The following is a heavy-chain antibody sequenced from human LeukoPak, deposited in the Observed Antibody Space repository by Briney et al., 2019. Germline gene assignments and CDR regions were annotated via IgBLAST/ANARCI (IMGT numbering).Heavy chain of an antibody. V-gene: IGHV3-74*01. Sequence: GGSLRLSCEASGFTFNSYSFNWVRQAPGKGLVWVSRINSDGSSTSYADSVKGRFTISRDNAKNTLYLQMNSLRAEDTAVYYCARGMMTTVTTMDYWGQGTLVTVSS. CDR1: GFTFNSYS. J-gene: IGHJ4*02. CDR2: INSDGSST. CDR3: ARGMMTTVTTMDY. D-gene: IGHD4-17*01.